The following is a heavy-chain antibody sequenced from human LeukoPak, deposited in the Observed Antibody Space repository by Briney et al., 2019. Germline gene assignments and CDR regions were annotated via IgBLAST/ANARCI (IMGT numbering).Heavy chain of an antibody. D-gene: IGHD2-2*01. J-gene: IGHJ5*02. CDR2: IIPIFGTA. V-gene: IGHV1-69*05. CDR1: GGTFSSYA. Sequence: SVKVSCKASGGTFSSYAISWVRQAPGQGLEWMGRIIPIFGTANYAQKFQGRVTITTDESTSTAYMELSSLRSEDTAVYYCARAIDCSSTSCFSRVVNTWGQGTLVTVSS. CDR3: ARAIDCSSTSCFSRVVNT.